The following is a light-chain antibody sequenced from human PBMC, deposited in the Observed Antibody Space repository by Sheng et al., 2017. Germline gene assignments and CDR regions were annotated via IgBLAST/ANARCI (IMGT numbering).Light chain of an antibody. V-gene: IGKV3-20*01. CDR3: QQYGSSPVT. CDR1: QSVSSSY. CDR2: DAS. Sequence: EVVLTQSPATLSLSPGDRATLSCRASQSVSSSYLAWYQQKLGQAPSLLIYDASSRATGIPDRFSGSGSGTDFTLTISRLEPEDFAVYYCQQYGSSPVTFGGGTKVEIK. J-gene: IGKJ4*01.